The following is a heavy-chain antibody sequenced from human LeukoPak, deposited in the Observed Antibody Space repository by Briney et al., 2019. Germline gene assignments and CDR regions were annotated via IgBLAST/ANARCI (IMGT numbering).Heavy chain of an antibody. J-gene: IGHJ4*02. V-gene: IGHV3-30*02. CDR2: IRYDGSNK. CDR1: GFTFSSYG. D-gene: IGHD3-22*01. Sequence: GGSLRLTCAASGFTFSSYGMHWVRQAPGKGLEWVAFIRYDGSNKYYADSVKGRFTISRDNSKNTLYLQMNRLRAEDMAVYYCARGITMIADLFDYWGQGTLVTVSS. CDR3: ARGITMIADLFDY.